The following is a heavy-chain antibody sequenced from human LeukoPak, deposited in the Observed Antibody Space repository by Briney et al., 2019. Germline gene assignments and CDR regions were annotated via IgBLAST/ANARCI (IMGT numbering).Heavy chain of an antibody. CDR2: IIPILGIA. D-gene: IGHD2-2*01. V-gene: IGHV1-69*04. Sequence: SVKVSCKASGGTFSSYAISWVRQAPGQGLEWMGRIIPILGIANYAQKFQGRVSITADKSTSTAYMELSSLRSEDTAVYYCARALRRGLLPGNSGWGQGTLVTVSS. CDR3: ARALRRGLLPGNSG. CDR1: GGTFSSYA. J-gene: IGHJ4*02.